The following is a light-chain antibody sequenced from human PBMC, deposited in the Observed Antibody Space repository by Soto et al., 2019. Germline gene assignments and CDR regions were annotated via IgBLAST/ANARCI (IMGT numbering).Light chain of an antibody. CDR2: DVS. Sequence: QSVLTQPASVSGSPGQAISISYNGTSSDVGGYNYVSWYQQHPGKAPKLMIYDVSNRPSGVSNRFSGSKSGNTASLTISGLQAEDEADYYCSSYTSSSTSVFGTGTKVTVL. CDR3: SSYTSSSTSV. CDR1: SSDVGGYNY. V-gene: IGLV2-14*01. J-gene: IGLJ1*01.